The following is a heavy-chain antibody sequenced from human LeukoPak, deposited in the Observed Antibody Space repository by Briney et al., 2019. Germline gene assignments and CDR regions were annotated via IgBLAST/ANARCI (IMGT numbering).Heavy chain of an antibody. CDR1: GGSISSYY. V-gene: IGHV4-59*08. CDR3: ARHYGVEPYFDY. Sequence: PSETLSLTCTVSGGSISSYYWSWIRQPPGKGLEWIGYIYYSGSTNYNPSLKSRVTISVDTSKNQFSLKLSSVTAADTAVYYCARHYGVEPYFDYWGQGTLVTVSS. D-gene: IGHD3-3*01. CDR2: IYYSGST. J-gene: IGHJ4*02.